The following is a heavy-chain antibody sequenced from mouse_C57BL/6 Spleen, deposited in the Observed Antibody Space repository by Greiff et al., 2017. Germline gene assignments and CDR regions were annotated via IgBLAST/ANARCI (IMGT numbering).Heavy chain of an antibody. J-gene: IGHJ2*01. V-gene: IGHV1-15*01. CDR3: TRGEGSLPHFDY. CDR2: IDPETGGT. CDR1: GYTFTDYE. D-gene: IGHD2-1*01. Sequence: QVQLQQSGAELVRPGASVTLSCKASGYTFTDYEMHWVKQTPVHGLEWIGAIDPETGGTAYNQKFKGKAILTADKSSSTAYMELRSLTSEDSAVYYCTRGEGSLPHFDYWGQGTTLTVSS.